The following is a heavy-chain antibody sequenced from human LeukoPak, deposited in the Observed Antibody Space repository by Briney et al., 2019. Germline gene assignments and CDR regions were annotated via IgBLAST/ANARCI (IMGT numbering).Heavy chain of an antibody. J-gene: IGHJ4*02. D-gene: IGHD5-12*01. CDR1: GYTFDDYA. Sequence: LSGRSLRLSCAASGYTFDDYAMHWVRQAPGKGLEWVSGISWNSGSIGYADSVKGRFTISRDNAKNSLYLQMNSLKAEDTALYYCAKDDDAVDIVAPKGFDYWGQGTLVTVSS. V-gene: IGHV3-9*01. CDR2: ISWNSGSI. CDR3: AKDDDAVDIVAPKGFDY.